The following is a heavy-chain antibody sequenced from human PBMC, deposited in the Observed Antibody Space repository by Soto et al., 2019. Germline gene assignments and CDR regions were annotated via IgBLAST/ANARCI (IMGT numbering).Heavy chain of an antibody. CDR2: IIPIFGTA. Sequence: QVQLVQSGAEVKKPGSSVKVSCKASGGTFSSYAISWVRQAPGQGLEWMGGIIPIFGTANYAQKFQGRVTITADESTCKDYMELSSLRSEATDVYSCARAGGSSYECGKVVYFDYSGQRNMVTLAS. J-gene: IGHJ4*02. CDR3: ARAGGSSYECGKVVYFDY. D-gene: IGHD6-13*01. V-gene: IGHV1-69*01. CDR1: GGTFSSYA.